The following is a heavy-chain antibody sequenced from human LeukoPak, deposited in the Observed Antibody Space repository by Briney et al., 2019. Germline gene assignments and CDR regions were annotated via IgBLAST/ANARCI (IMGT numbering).Heavy chain of an antibody. V-gene: IGHV4-4*07. CDR3: ATMTTVTMYSYYFDS. CDR2: IFTSGST. D-gene: IGHD4-11*01. CDR1: GGSISSYY. J-gene: IGHJ4*02. Sequence: SETLSLTCTVSGGSISSYYWSWIRQPAGKGLEWIGRIFTSGSTDYNPSLKSRVTMSVDASKNQFSLSLRSVTAADTAVYSCATMTTVTMYSYYFDSWGQGTLVTVS.